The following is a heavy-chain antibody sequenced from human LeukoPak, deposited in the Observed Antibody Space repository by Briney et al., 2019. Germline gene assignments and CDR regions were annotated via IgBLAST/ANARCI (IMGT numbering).Heavy chain of an antibody. V-gene: IGHV1-2*02. CDR1: GYTFTDYY. J-gene: IGHJ4*02. CDR2: INPNSGGT. CDR3: ARGQGGSTLQSDY. D-gene: IGHD2-15*01. Sequence: ASVKVSCKASGYTFTDYYTHWVRQAPGQGLEWMGWINPNSGGTNYAQKLQGRVTMTRDTSISTAYMELSRLRSDDTAMYYCARGQGGSTLQSDYWGQGTLVTVSS.